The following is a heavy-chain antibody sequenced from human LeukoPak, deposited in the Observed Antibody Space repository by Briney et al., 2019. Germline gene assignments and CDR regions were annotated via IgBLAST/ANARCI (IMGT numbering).Heavy chain of an antibody. J-gene: IGHJ4*02. CDR2: INHSGST. Sequence: SETLSLTCAVYGGSSSGYYWSWIRQPPGKGLEWIGEINHSGSTNYNPSLKSRVTISVDTSKNQFSLKLSSVTAADTAVYYCASWYRGYYFDYWGQGTLVTVSS. D-gene: IGHD6-13*01. CDR1: GGSSSGYY. V-gene: IGHV4-34*01. CDR3: ASWYRGYYFDY.